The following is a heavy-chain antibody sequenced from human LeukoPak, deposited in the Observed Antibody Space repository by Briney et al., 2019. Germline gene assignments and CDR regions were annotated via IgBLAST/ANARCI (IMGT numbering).Heavy chain of an antibody. J-gene: IGHJ3*02. Sequence: GESLKISCKGSGYSFTGYWIGWVRQMPGKGLEWMGIIYPGDSDTRYSPSFQGQVTISADKSISTAYLQWSSLKASDTAMYYCARRTPDDSSGPDIWGQGTVVTVSS. CDR3: ARRTPDDSSGPDI. CDR2: IYPGDSDT. D-gene: IGHD3-22*01. V-gene: IGHV5-51*01. CDR1: GYSFTGYW.